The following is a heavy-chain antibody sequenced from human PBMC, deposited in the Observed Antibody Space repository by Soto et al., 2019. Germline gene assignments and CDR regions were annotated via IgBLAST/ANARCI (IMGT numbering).Heavy chain of an antibody. CDR3: AKDMGIPRDTIFGVES. D-gene: IGHD3-3*01. J-gene: IGHJ3*01. V-gene: IGHV3-9*01. CDR2: ISWNSGSI. CDR1: GFTFDDYA. Sequence: PGGSLRLSCAASGFTFDDYAMHWVRQAPGKGLEWVSGISWNSGSIGYADSVKGRFTISRDNAKNSLYLQMNSLRAEDTALYYCAKDMGIPRDTIFGVESWGQGTMVTVSS.